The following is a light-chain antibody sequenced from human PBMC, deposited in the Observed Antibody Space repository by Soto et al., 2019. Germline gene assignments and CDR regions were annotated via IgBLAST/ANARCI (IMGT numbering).Light chain of an antibody. CDR1: NNDVGGHMY. Sequence: SVLTQPASVSGSPGQSITISCTGTNNDVGGHMYVSWYQHQAGKVPKLIIYEIDNRPSGVSDRFSGSKSGNTASLTISGLQAEDEAAYYCSAYRRGIIVFGGGTKVTVL. V-gene: IGLV2-14*01. J-gene: IGLJ2*01. CDR3: SAYRRGIIV. CDR2: EID.